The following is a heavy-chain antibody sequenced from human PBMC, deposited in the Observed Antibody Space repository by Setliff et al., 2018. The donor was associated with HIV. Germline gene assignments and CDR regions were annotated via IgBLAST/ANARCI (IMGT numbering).Heavy chain of an antibody. CDR3: ARDGFWSGYIDY. CDR2: IYHSGST. CDR1: GYSISSGYY. Sequence: SETLSFTCAVSGYSISSGYYWGWIRQPPGKGLEWIGSIYHSGSTYYNPSLKSRVTMSVDTSKNQFSLKLSSVTAADTAVYYCARDGFWSGYIDYWGQGTLVTVSS. D-gene: IGHD3-3*01. V-gene: IGHV4-38-2*02. J-gene: IGHJ4*02.